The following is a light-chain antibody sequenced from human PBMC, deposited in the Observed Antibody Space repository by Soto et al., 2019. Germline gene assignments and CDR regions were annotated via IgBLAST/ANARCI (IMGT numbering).Light chain of an antibody. CDR2: GAS. Sequence: EIVLPQSPGTLSLSPGERATLSCRASQSVSSSYLAWYQQKPGQAPRLLIYGASSRATGIPDRFSGSGSGTDFTLTISRLEPEDFAVYYCQQYGSSPRTFGQGTK. V-gene: IGKV3-20*01. J-gene: IGKJ1*01. CDR1: QSVSSSY. CDR3: QQYGSSPRT.